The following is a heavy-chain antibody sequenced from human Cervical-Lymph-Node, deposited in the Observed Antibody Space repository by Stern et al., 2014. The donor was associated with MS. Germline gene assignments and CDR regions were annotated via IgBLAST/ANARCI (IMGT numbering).Heavy chain of an antibody. CDR2: ISSDGSNK. D-gene: IGHD2-15*01. V-gene: IGHV3-30-3*01. CDR1: GITFSRSV. Sequence: VQLVESGGGVVQPGRSLRLSCAASGITFSRSVMHWVRLAPGKGLEWVAVISSDGSNKYYADSVKGQFTISRDNSRNTLYLQMKGLRPEDTAVYHCARGKGYCSGGYCYGDYYYGMDVWGQGTTVTVSS. CDR3: ARGKGYCSGGYCYGDYYYGMDV. J-gene: IGHJ6*02.